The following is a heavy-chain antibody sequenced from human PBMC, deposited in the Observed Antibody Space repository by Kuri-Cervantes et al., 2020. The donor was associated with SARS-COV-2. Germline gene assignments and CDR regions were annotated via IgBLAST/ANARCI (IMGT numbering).Heavy chain of an antibody. J-gene: IGHJ4*02. D-gene: IGHD3-3*01. CDR1: GFTFGDYA. CDR3: TRLDFWSGYYFDY. V-gene: IGHV3-49*04. Sequence: LKISCTASGFTFGDYAMSWVRQAPGKGLEWVGFIRSKAYGGTTEYAASVKGRFTISRDDSKSIAYLQMNSLKTEDTAVYYCTRLDFWSGYYFDYWGQGTLVTVSS. CDR2: IRSKAYGGTT.